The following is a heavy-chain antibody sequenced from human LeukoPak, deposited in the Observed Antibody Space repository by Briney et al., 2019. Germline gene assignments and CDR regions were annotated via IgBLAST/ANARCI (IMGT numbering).Heavy chain of an antibody. CDR3: TTIKRGNIFGYFDF. CDR2: VFDSGRT. CDR1: GGSMTTHH. J-gene: IGHJ4*02. D-gene: IGHD5-18*01. Sequence: KPSETLSLTCTVSGGSMTTHHWSWIRQTPGKGLEWIGYVFDSGRTKENPSLKSRGTLSADTSKNQLSLRLSSVTAADTAVYYCTTIKRGNIFGYFDFWGQGILVTVSS. V-gene: IGHV4-59*11.